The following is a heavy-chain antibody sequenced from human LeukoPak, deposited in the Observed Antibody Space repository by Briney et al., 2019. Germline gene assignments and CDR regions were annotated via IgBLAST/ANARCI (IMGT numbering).Heavy chain of an antibody. J-gene: IGHJ4*02. CDR1: GFTFSNYG. CDR2: VSGSGDTT. Sequence: GGSLRLSCAASGFTFSNYGMSWVRQAPGKGLEWVSTVSGSGDTTYYADSVKGRLTISRDNSKNTLYLQMNGLRAEDTALYYCAKARSNSGYSTSDSWGQGTLVTVSS. D-gene: IGHD3-22*01. V-gene: IGHV3-23*01. CDR3: AKARSNSGYSTSDS.